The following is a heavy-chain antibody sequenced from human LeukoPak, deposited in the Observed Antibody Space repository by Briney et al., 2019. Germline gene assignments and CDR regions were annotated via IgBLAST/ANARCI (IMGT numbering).Heavy chain of an antibody. CDR2: IYYSGGT. CDR1: GGSLSNYY. J-gene: IGHJ3*02. V-gene: IGHV4-59*01. CDR3: ARDYIVETGVVAFDI. Sequence: SETLSLTCSVSGGSLSNYYWNWIRQPPGKGLEWIGQIYYSGGTKYNPSLQSRVTISVDTSKTQFSLKLSSVTAADTAVYYCARDYIVETGVVAFDIWGQGTMVTVSS. D-gene: IGHD5-12*01.